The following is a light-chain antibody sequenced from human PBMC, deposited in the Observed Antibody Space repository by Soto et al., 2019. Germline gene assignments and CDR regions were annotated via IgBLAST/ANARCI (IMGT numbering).Light chain of an antibody. J-gene: IGLJ2*01. CDR2: DVS. CDR1: SSDVGGYNY. V-gene: IGLV2-11*01. CDR3: CSYAGSYTHVV. Sequence: QSALTQPRSVSGSPGQSVTISCTGTSSDVGGYNYVSWYQQHPGKAPKLMIDDVSKRPSGVPDRFSGSKSGNTASLTISGLQAEDEADYYCCSYAGSYTHVVFGGGTQVTVL.